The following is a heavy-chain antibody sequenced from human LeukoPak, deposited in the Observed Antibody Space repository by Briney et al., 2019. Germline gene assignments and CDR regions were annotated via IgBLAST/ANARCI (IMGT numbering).Heavy chain of an antibody. J-gene: IGHJ4*02. CDR3: AKRYCGGGSCYAAY. V-gene: IGHV3-23*01. CDR1: GFTFSSYA. D-gene: IGHD2-15*01. Sequence: GGSLRLSCSASGFTFSSYAMHWVRQAPGEGLEWVSAISASGGSTYYADSVKGRVTISRDNSKNTLSLQMNSLRVEDTAVYYCAKRYCGGGSCYAAYWGQGTLVTVSS. CDR2: ISASGGST.